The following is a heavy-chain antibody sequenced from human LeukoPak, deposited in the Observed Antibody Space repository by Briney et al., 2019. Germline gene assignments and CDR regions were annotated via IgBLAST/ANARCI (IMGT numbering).Heavy chain of an antibody. D-gene: IGHD1-26*01. J-gene: IGHJ6*03. CDR2: IYHSGST. CDR1: GGSISSSNW. V-gene: IGHV4-4*02. Sequence: PSGTLSLTCAVSGGSISSSNWWSWVRQPPGKGLEWIGEIYHSGSTNYNPSLKSRVTISVDKSKNQFSLKLSSVTAADTAVYYCARTGGSFYFYYYMDVWGKGTTVTVSS. CDR3: ARTGGSFYFYYYMDV.